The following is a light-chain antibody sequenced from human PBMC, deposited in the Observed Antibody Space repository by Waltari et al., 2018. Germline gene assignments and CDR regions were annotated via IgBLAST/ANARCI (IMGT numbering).Light chain of an antibody. CDR3: HQYYLRPGT. J-gene: IGKJ1*01. Sequence: DIVMTQSPDSLAVSLGERATIKCKSSQSVLYSSNNKNYLAWYQQRPGQPPKFLIYWASTRDSGVPDRFSGSGSGTDFTLTISTLQAEDVAVYYCHQYYLRPGTFGRGTRVEIK. CDR1: QSVLYSSNNKNY. V-gene: IGKV4-1*01. CDR2: WAS.